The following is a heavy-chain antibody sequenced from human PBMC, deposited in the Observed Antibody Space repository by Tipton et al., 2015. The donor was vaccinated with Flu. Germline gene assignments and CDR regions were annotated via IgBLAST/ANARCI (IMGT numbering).Heavy chain of an antibody. CDR1: GYTFTSYD. J-gene: IGHJ4*02. V-gene: IGHV1-8*01. D-gene: IGHD4-17*01. CDR3: ACSLEPDYGKFDY. CDR2: MNPNSGNT. Sequence: QVQLVQSGAEVKKPGASVKVSCKASGYTFTSYDINWVRQATGQGLEWMGWMNPNSGNTGYAQKFQGRVTTTRNTSISTAYMELSSLRSEDTAVYYWACSLEPDYGKFDYWGQGTLVTVSS.